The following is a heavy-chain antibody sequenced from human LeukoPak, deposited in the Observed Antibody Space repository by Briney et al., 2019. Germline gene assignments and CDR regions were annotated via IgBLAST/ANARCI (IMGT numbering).Heavy chain of an antibody. V-gene: IGHV1-69*13. D-gene: IGHD3-10*01. J-gene: IGHJ6*03. Sequence: SVKVSCKASGGTFSSYAISWVRQAPGQGLEWMGGIIPIFGTANYAQKFQGRVTITADESTSTAYMELSSLRSEDTAVYYCARDRVVRGSGYYYYMGVWGKGTTVTISS. CDR2: IIPIFGTA. CDR3: ARDRVVRGSGYYYYMGV. CDR1: GGTFSSYA.